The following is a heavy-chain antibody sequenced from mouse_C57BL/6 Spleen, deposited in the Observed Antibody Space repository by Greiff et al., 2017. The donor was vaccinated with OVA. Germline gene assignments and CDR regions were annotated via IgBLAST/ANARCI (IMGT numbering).Heavy chain of an antibody. CDR3: AKWGYCGSSHWYFDD. CDR2: INPGSGGT. Sequence: QVQLQQSGAELVRPGTSVKVSCKASGYAFTNYLIEWVKQRPGQGLEWIGVINPGSGGTNYNEKFKGKATLTADKSSSTAYMQLSSLTSGDSAVYFCAKWGYCGSSHWYFDDWGTGTTVTVSA. V-gene: IGHV1-54*01. CDR1: GYAFTNYL. J-gene: IGHJ1*03. D-gene: IGHD1-1*01.